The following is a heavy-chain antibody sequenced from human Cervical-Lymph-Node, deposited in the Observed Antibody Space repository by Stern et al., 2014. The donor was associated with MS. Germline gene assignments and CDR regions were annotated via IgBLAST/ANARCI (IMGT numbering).Heavy chain of an antibody. V-gene: IGHV3-30*01. CDR3: ARESGSYPDY. J-gene: IGHJ4*02. Sequence: VHLVESGGGVVQPGRSLRLSCAASGFTFSSYAMHWVRQAPGKGLEWVAVISYDGSNKYYADSVKGRFTISRDNSKNTLYLQMNSLRAEDTAVYYCARESGSYPDYWGQGTLVTVSS. D-gene: IGHD1-26*01. CDR2: ISYDGSNK. CDR1: GFTFSSYA.